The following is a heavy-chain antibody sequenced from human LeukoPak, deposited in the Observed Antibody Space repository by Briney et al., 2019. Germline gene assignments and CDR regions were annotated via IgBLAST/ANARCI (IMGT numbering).Heavy chain of an antibody. J-gene: IGHJ4*02. CDR2: IYYSGST. Sequence: SSETLSLTCTVSGGSISSYYWSWIRQPPGKGLEWIGYIYYSGSTNYNPSLKSRVTISVDTSKNQFSLKLSSVTAADTAVYYCARNRVSSGWPGDYWGQGNLVTVSS. D-gene: IGHD6-19*01. CDR1: GGSISSYY. V-gene: IGHV4-59*01. CDR3: ARNRVSSGWPGDY.